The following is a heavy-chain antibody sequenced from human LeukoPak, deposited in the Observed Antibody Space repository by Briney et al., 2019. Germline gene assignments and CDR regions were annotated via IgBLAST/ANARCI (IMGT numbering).Heavy chain of an antibody. V-gene: IGHV1-3*01. D-gene: IGHD2-2*01. J-gene: IGHJ6*02. CDR2: INGGNGNT. CDR1: GYSFATYA. CDR3: ARGLPVVPAANPYYYGTDV. Sequence: ASVKVACKASGYSFATYAIHWVRQAPGQRLEWMGWINGGNGNTKYSQKFQGRVTITRDTSANTAYMELSSLRSEDTAVYYCARGLPVVPAANPYYYGTDVWGQGSTVTVSS.